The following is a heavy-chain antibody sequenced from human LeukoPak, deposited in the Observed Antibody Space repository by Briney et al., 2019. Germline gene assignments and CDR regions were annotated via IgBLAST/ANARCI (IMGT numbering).Heavy chain of an antibody. Sequence: TGGSLRLSCAAYGFTFSSYAMHWVRQAPGKGPEWVAVISYDGSNKYYADSVKGRFTISRDNSKNTLYLQMNSLRAEDTAVYYCARILYSSSWGTFDPWGQGTLVTVSS. CDR3: ARILYSSSWGTFDP. D-gene: IGHD6-13*01. CDR1: GFTFSSYA. J-gene: IGHJ5*02. V-gene: IGHV3-30-3*01. CDR2: ISYDGSNK.